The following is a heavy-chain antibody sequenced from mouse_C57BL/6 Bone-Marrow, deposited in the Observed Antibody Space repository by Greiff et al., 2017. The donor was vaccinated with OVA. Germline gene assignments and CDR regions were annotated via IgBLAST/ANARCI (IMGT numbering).Heavy chain of an antibody. CDR1: GYTFTNYW. J-gene: IGHJ3*01. V-gene: IGHV1-63*01. CDR2: IYPGGGYT. CDR3: ARSEGTWFAY. Sequence: VQVVESGAELVRPGTSVKMSCKASGYTFTNYWIGWAKQRPGHGLEWIGDIYPGGGYTNYNEKFKGKATLTADKSSSTAYMQFSSLTSEDSAIYYCARSEGTWFAYWGQGTLVTVSA.